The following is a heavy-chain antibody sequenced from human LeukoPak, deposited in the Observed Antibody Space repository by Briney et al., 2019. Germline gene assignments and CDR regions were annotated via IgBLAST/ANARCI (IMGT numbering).Heavy chain of an antibody. J-gene: IGHJ4*02. Sequence: ASVKVSFTGFGYTFTRYYMHWGRQAPGKGLVWMGWVNPNSGGTNYAQKFQGRVTMTRDTSISTAYMELSRLRSDDTAVYYCARGALLRYFDWLPHYWGQGTLVTVSS. V-gene: IGHV1-2*02. D-gene: IGHD3-9*01. CDR3: ARGALLRYFDWLPHY. CDR1: GYTFTRYY. CDR2: VNPNSGGT.